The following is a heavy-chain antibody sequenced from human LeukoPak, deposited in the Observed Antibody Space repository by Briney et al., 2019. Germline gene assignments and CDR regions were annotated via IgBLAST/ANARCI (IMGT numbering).Heavy chain of an antibody. CDR3: ATEATSYDAFDI. CDR1: GFTVSSNY. CDR2: IYSGGST. D-gene: IGHD5-12*01. Sequence: GGSLRLSCAASGFTVSSNYMSWVRQAPGKGLEWVSVIYSGGSTYYADSVKGRFTISRDNSKNTLYLQMNSLRAEDTAVYYCATEATSYDAFDIWGQGTMVTVSS. J-gene: IGHJ3*02. V-gene: IGHV3-53*01.